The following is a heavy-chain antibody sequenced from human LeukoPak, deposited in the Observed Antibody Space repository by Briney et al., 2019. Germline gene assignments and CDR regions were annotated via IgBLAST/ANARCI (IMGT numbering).Heavy chain of an antibody. D-gene: IGHD4-17*01. CDR3: AKDRLSNGDPAAY. Sequence: GGSLSLSCAASGFTFTNYGMHWVRQAPGKGLEWVAIISYDGSNKYYAESVKGRFTISRDNSKNTLYLQMNSLRAEDTAIYYCAKDRLSNGDPAAYWGQGTLVTVSS. CDR2: ISYDGSNK. CDR1: GFTFTNYG. J-gene: IGHJ4*02. V-gene: IGHV3-30*18.